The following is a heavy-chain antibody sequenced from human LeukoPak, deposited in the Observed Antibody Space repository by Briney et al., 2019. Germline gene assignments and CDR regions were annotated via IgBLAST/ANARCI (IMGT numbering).Heavy chain of an antibody. J-gene: IGHJ4*02. CDR1: GGSISSYY. CDR2: IYTSGST. CDR3: ARQSEAAAGDY. D-gene: IGHD6-13*01. V-gene: IGHV4-4*09. Sequence: PSETLSLTCTVSGGSISSYYRSWIRQPPGKGLEWIGYIYTSGSTNYNPSLKSRVTISVDTSKNQFSLKLSSVTAADTAVYYCARQSEAAAGDYWGQGTLVTVSS.